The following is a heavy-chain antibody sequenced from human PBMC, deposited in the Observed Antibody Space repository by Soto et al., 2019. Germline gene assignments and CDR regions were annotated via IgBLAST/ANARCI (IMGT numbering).Heavy chain of an antibody. V-gene: IGHV3-21*01. D-gene: IGHD2-8*01. CDR3: ARVQRLGYCTNGVCSFDY. CDR1: GFTFSTYS. Sequence: EVQLVESGGGLVKPGGSLRLSCAASGFTFSTYSMSWVRQAPEKGLEWVSSISSSNSYIYYADSVKGRFTISRDHAKNSLYLKMNSLRAEDTAVYYCARVQRLGYCTNGVCSFDYWGQGTLVTVSS. J-gene: IGHJ4*02. CDR2: ISSSNSYI.